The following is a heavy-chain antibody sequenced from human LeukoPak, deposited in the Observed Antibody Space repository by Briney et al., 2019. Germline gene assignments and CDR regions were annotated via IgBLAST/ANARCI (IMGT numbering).Heavy chain of an antibody. Sequence: GGSLRLSCAASGFTFSSYSMNWVRQAPGKGLEWVGRIKSKTDGGTTDYAAPVKDRFTISRDDSKNTLYLQMSSLKTEETAVYYCTTSPYDSSGHADYWGQGTLVTVSS. D-gene: IGHD3-22*01. CDR1: GFTFSSYS. V-gene: IGHV3-15*01. CDR2: IKSKTDGGTT. J-gene: IGHJ4*02. CDR3: TTSPYDSSGHADY.